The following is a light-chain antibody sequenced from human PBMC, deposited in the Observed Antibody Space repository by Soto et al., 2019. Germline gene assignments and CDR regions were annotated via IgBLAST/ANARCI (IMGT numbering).Light chain of an antibody. V-gene: IGLV2-14*03. CDR3: SSYTSSSTNYV. Sequence: QSVLTQPASVSGSPGQSITISCTGSSSDVGGYNYVSWYQHHPGKAPKLMIYVVTQRPSGVSNRFSGSKSGNTASLTISGLQAEDEADYYCSSYTSSSTNYVFGTGTKVTV. CDR1: SSDVGGYNY. CDR2: VVT. J-gene: IGLJ1*01.